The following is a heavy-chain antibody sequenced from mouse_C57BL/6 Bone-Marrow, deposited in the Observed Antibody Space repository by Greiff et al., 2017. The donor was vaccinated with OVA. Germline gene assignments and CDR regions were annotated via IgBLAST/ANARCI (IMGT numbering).Heavy chain of an antibody. CDR2: INPNNGGT. Sequence: VQLKQSGPELVKPGASVKISCKASGYTFTDYYMNWVKQSHGKSLEWIGDINPNNGGTSYNQKFKGKATLTVDKSSSTAYMELRSLTSEDSAVYYCARIYGSSPHWYFDVWGTGTTVTVSS. D-gene: IGHD1-1*01. CDR1: GYTFTDYY. V-gene: IGHV1-26*01. J-gene: IGHJ1*03. CDR3: ARIYGSSPHWYFDV.